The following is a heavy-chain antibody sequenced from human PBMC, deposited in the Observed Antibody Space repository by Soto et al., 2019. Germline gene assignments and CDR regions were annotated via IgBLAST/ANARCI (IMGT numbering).Heavy chain of an antibody. CDR2: INAGNGNT. CDR1: GYTFTSYA. J-gene: IGHJ6*03. CDR3: ARGVRIVVVPADTYYYYYYMDV. Sequence: GASVKVSCKASGYTFTSYAMHWVRQAPGQRLEWMGWINAGNGNTKYSQKFQGRVTITRDTSASTAYMELSSLRSEDTAVYYCARGVRIVVVPADTYYYYYYMDVWGKGTTVTVSS. V-gene: IGHV1-3*01. D-gene: IGHD2-2*01.